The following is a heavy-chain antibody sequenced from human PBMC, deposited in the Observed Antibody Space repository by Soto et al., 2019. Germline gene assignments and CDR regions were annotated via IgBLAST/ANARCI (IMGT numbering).Heavy chain of an antibody. CDR1: GFTFSSYG. Sequence: QVQLVESGGGVVQPGRSLRLSCAASGFTFSSYGMHWVRQAPGKGLEWVAVISYDGSNKYYADSVKGRFTISRDNSKNTLYQQMISLRAEDTAVYYCAKDQDYGDYGGCFDYWGQGTLVTVSS. D-gene: IGHD4-17*01. V-gene: IGHV3-30*18. CDR2: ISYDGSNK. CDR3: AKDQDYGDYGGCFDY. J-gene: IGHJ4*02.